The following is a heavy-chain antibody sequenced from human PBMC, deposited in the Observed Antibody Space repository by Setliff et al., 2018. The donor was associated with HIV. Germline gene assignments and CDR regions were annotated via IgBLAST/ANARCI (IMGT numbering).Heavy chain of an antibody. CDR3: ARASHMTPGNLLHSTGPYYSYYMDV. CDR1: GGSISSYY. CDR2: IYTSGST. J-gene: IGHJ6*03. Sequence: PSETLSLTCTVSGGSISSYYWSWIRQPPGKGLEWIGYIYTSGSTNYNPPLKSRVTISVDTYKNQFTLKLSSVTAADTAIYYCARASHMTPGNLLHSTGPYYSYYMDVWGRGTTVTVSS. V-gene: IGHV4-4*08. D-gene: IGHD4-4*01.